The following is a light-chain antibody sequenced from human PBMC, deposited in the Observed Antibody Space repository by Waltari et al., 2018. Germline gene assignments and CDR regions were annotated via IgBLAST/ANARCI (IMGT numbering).Light chain of an antibody. J-gene: IGKJ2*01. V-gene: IGKV4-1*01. Sequence: DIVMTQSPDSLAVSLGERATINCKSSKSVLHSSDNRNQIAWYQQIPGQPPKLRISWASTREPGVPDRFSGSGSGTDFTLTIGSLQAEDVAVYYCQQYSDTPYTFGQGTKLEIK. CDR1: KSVLHSSDNRNQ. CDR2: WAS. CDR3: QQYSDTPYT.